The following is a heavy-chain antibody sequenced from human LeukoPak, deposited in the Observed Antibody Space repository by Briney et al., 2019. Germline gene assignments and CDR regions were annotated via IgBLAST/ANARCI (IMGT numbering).Heavy chain of an antibody. J-gene: IGHJ4*02. D-gene: IGHD6-13*01. Sequence: SETLSLTCTVSGGSITTYYWNWIRQPPGKGLEWIGEINHGGSTNYNPSLKSRVTISVDTSQNQFSLRLSSVTAADTAVYYCARGRYVTTRGGAAAGFLDYWGQGTLVTVST. V-gene: IGHV4-34*01. CDR3: ARGRYVTTRGGAAAGFLDY. CDR1: GGSITTYY. CDR2: INHGGST.